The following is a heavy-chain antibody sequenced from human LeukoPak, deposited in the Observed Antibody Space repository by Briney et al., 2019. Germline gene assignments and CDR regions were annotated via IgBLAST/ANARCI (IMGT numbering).Heavy chain of an antibody. CDR3: ARGVVITGFDY. CDR1: GASISSSAYS. J-gene: IGHJ4*02. Sequence: SETLSLTCTVSGASISSSAYSWGWIRQPPGKGLEWIATIYYSGNTNYNPSLKSRVTTSVDTSKKQLSLKLSSVTAADTAVYYCARGVVITGFDYWGQGTLVTVSS. V-gene: IGHV4-39*07. D-gene: IGHD3-22*01. CDR2: IYYSGNT.